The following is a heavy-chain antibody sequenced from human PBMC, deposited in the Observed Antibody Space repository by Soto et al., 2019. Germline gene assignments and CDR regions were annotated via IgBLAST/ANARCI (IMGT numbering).Heavy chain of an antibody. J-gene: IGHJ6*03. D-gene: IGHD3-16*01. Sequence: EVQLVESGGGLVKPGGSLRLSCAASGFTFSSHSMNWVRQAPGKGLEWVSSISSSSSYIYYADSVKGRFTISRDNAKNSLYLQMNSLRAEDTAVYYCAREGGTLPSSYYYYMDVWGKGTTVTVSS. CDR3: AREGGTLPSSYYYYMDV. CDR2: ISSSSSYI. CDR1: GFTFSSHS. V-gene: IGHV3-21*01.